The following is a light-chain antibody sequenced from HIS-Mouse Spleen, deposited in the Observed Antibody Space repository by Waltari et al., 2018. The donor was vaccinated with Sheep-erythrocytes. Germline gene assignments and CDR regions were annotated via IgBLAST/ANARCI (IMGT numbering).Light chain of an antibody. CDR2: AVS. J-gene: IGLJ1*01. Sequence: QSALTQPRSVSGSPGQSVTIPCTGTSSDVGCYNYFSWYQHHPGKAPKLMLYAVSKPPSGVPDRFSGSKSGNTASLTISGLQAEDEADYYCCSYAGSYNHVFATGTKVTVL. CDR3: CSYAGSYNHV. CDR1: SSDVGCYNY. V-gene: IGLV2-11*01.